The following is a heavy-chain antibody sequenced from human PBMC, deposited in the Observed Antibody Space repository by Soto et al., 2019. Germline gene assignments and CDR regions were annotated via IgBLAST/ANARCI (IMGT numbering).Heavy chain of an antibody. V-gene: IGHV4-39*01. CDR2: IYYSGST. CDR1: GGSISSSSYY. D-gene: IGHD3-3*01. Sequence: SETLSLTCTVSGGSISSSSYYWGWIRQPPGKGLEWIGSIYYSGSTYYNPSLKSRVTISVDTSKNQFSLKLSSVTAADTAVYYCARPYYDFWSGYYTVGWFHPWGQGTLVTVSS. J-gene: IGHJ5*02. CDR3: ARPYYDFWSGYYTVGWFHP.